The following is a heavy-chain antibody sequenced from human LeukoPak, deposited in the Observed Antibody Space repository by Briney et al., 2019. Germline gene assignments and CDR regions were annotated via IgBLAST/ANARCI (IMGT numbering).Heavy chain of an antibody. Sequence: ASVKVSCKASGYTFTSYGISWVRQAPGQGLEWMGWISAYNGNTNYAQKLQGRVTMTTDTSTSTAYMELRSLRSDDTAVYYCARSEGYSSSWFYYYGMDVWGQGTTVTVSS. V-gene: IGHV1-18*01. CDR1: GYTFTSYG. CDR3: ARSEGYSSSWFYYYGMDV. J-gene: IGHJ6*02. CDR2: ISAYNGNT. D-gene: IGHD6-13*01.